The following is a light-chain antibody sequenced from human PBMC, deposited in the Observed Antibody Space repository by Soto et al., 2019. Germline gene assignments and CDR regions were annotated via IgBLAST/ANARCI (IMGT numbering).Light chain of an antibody. V-gene: IGKV3-15*01. Sequence: EIVMTQSPATLSVSPGERVILSCRASQSVSDTLAWYQQKPGQAPRLLIYVASTRATTIPARFSGSGSGTEFTLTISSVQSEDFAVYYCQQSNNWPYTFGQGTRLDIK. CDR1: QSVSDT. CDR2: VAS. CDR3: QQSNNWPYT. J-gene: IGKJ2*01.